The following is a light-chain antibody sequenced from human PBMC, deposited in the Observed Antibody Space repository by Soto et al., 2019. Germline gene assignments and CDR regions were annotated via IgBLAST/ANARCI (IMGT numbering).Light chain of an antibody. CDR1: QGISSY. CDR2: AAS. V-gene: IGKV1-9*01. CDR3: QQYETFSGT. Sequence: IQLNQSPSSLSASVGDRVTITCRASQGISSYLAWYQQKPGKAPKLLIYAASTLQSGVPSRFSGSGSGTKFTLTIASLQPDDFAPYYCQQYETFSGTFGPGTKVDIK. J-gene: IGKJ1*01.